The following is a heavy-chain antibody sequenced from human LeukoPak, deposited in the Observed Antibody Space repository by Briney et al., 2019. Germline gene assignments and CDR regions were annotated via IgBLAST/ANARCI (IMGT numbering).Heavy chain of an antibody. Sequence: ASVKVSCKASGYSFTIYGISWVRQAPGQGLEWMGWINPNSGGTNYAQKFQGRVTMTRDTSISTAYMELSRLRSDDTAVYYCAMSTAGDAFDIWGQGTMVTVSS. J-gene: IGHJ3*02. D-gene: IGHD5/OR15-5a*01. CDR1: GYSFTIYG. CDR3: AMSTAGDAFDI. V-gene: IGHV1-2*02. CDR2: INPNSGGT.